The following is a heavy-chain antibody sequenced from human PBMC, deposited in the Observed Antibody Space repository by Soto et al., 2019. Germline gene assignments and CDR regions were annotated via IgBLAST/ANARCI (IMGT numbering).Heavy chain of an antibody. CDR2: FYDSGST. CDR1: GGSISARHTY. Sequence: TLSLTCTVSGGSISARHTYCGWIRQPPGKGLEWIGSFYDSGSTYYNPSLKSRVYISVDSSKNQFSLTLASLTAADTAVYYCARAPDSWGQGTLVTVSS. J-gene: IGHJ4*02. V-gene: IGHV4-39*01. CDR3: ARAPDS.